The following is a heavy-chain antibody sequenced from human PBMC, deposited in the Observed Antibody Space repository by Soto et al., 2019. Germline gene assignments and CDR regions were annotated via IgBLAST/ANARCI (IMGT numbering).Heavy chain of an antibody. D-gene: IGHD6-13*01. Sequence: GGSLRLSCAASGFTFSSYAMHWVRQAPGKGLEWVAVISYDGSNKYYADSVKGRFTISRDNSKNTLYLQMNSLRAEDTAVYYCARPRYSSSWYGDCFDYWGQGTLVTVSS. V-gene: IGHV3-30-3*01. CDR3: ARPRYSSSWYGDCFDY. CDR1: GFTFSSYA. CDR2: ISYDGSNK. J-gene: IGHJ4*02.